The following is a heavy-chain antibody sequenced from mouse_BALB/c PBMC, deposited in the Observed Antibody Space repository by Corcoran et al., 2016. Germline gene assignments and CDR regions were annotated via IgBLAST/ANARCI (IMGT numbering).Heavy chain of an antibody. D-gene: IGHD1-1*01. V-gene: IGHV1-18*01. CDR3: ARWGITTFDY. CDR1: GYTFTEYN. J-gene: IGHJ2*01. CDR2: INPRSGGT. Sequence: EVLLQQSGPELVKQGASVKIPCKASGYTFTEYNMDWVRQSHGKSLEWIGDINPRSGGTIYNQTFKGKTTLTVDKSSSTAYMELRSLTSEDTAVYYCARWGITTFDYWGQGTTVTVSS.